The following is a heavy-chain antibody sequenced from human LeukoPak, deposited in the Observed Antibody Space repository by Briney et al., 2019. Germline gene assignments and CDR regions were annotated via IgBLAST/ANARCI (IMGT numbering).Heavy chain of an antibody. J-gene: IGHJ6*02. CDR1: GFTFSSYG. CDR3: ARELVPTLEDYYYGMDV. D-gene: IGHD3-3*02. V-gene: IGHV3-33*01. Sequence: PGGSLRPSCAASGFTFSSYGMHWVRQAPGKGLEWVAVIWYDGSNKYYADSVKGRFTISRDNSKNTLYLQMNSLRAEDTAVYYCARELVPTLEDYYYGMDVWGQGTTVTVAS. CDR2: IWYDGSNK.